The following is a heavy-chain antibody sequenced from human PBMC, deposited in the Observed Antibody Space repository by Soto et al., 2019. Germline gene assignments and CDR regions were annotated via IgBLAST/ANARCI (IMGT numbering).Heavy chain of an antibody. CDR1: GGSISSSSYY. CDR3: ARGNYYGSADRYYGMDV. V-gene: IGHV4-39*01. CDR2: IYYSGST. D-gene: IGHD3-10*01. J-gene: IGHJ6*02. Sequence: SETLSLTCTVSGGSISSSSYYWGWIRQPPGKGLEWIGSIYYSGSTYYNPSLKSRVTISVDTSKNQFSLKLSSVTAADTAVYYCARGNYYGSADRYYGMDVWGQGTTVTVSS.